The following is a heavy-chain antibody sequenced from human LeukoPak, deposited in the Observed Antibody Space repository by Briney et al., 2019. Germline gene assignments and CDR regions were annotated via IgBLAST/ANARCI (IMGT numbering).Heavy chain of an antibody. J-gene: IGHJ4*02. CDR3: ASLGVYFDY. CDR1: GGSFSGYY. V-gene: IGHV4-34*01. CDR2: INHSGST. D-gene: IGHD3-3*01. Sequence: SETLSLTCAVYGGSFSGYYWSWIRQPLGKGLEWIGEINHSGSTNYNPSLKSRVTISVDTSKNQFSLKLSSVIAADTTVYYCASLGVYFDYWGQGTLVTVSS.